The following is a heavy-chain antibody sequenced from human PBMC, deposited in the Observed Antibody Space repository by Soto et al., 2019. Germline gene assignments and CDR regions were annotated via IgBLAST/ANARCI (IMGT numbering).Heavy chain of an antibody. D-gene: IGHD3-10*01. CDR1: GFTFSSYG. J-gene: IGHJ6*02. CDR3: AKDEGYYGSGSYAKSYGMDV. CDR2: ISYDGSNK. V-gene: IGHV3-30*18. Sequence: QVPLVESGGGVVQPGRSLRLSCAASGFTFSSYGMHWVRQAPGKGLEWVAVISYDGSNKYYADSVKGRFTISRDNSKNTLYLQMNSLRAEDTAVYYCAKDEGYYGSGSYAKSYGMDVWGQGTTVTVSS.